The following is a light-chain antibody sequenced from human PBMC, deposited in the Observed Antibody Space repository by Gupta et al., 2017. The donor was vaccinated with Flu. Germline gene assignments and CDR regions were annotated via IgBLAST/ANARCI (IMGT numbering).Light chain of an antibody. CDR2: EVS. CDR3: SSYTSSSTPYV. J-gene: IGLJ1*01. CDR1: SSDAGGYNY. Sequence: SVSGSPGQSITISCTGTSSDAGGYNYVSWYQQHPGKAPKLMIYEVSNRPSGVSNRFSGSKSGNTASLTISGLQAEDEADYYCSSYTSSSTPYVFGTGTKVTVL. V-gene: IGLV2-14*01.